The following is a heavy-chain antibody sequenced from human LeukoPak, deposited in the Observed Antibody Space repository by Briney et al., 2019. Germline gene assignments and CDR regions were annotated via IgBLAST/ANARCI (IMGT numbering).Heavy chain of an antibody. CDR1: GFTFSSYE. D-gene: IGHD5-24*01. V-gene: IGHV3-48*03. J-gene: IGHJ3*02. Sequence: GGSLRLSCAPSGFTFSSYEMNWVRQAPGKGLEWVSYISSSGSTIYYADSVKGRFTISRDSAKNSLYLQMNSLRAEDTAVYYCARAYRDGYNRDAFDIWGQGTMVTVSS. CDR2: ISSSGSTI. CDR3: ARAYRDGYNRDAFDI.